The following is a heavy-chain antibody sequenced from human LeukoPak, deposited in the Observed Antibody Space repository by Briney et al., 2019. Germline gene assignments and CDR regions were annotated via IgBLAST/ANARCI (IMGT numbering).Heavy chain of an antibody. CDR2: ISGSGGST. CDR3: AKERDSSGYYYGYFQH. CDR1: GLTFSSYS. Sequence: GGSLRLSCAASGLTFSSYSMNWVRQAPGKGLEWVSAISGSGGSTYYADSVKGRFTISRDNSKNALYLLMNSLRAEDTAVYYCAKERDSSGYYYGYFQHWGQGTLVTVSS. J-gene: IGHJ1*01. D-gene: IGHD3-22*01. V-gene: IGHV3-23*01.